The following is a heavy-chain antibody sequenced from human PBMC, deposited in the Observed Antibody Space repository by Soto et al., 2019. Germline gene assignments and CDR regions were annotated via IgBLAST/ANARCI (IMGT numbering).Heavy chain of an antibody. V-gene: IGHV4-34*01. CDR1: GGSFSGYY. J-gene: IGHJ4*02. CDR2: INHSGST. D-gene: IGHD1-26*01. CDR3: ARGEDSGSYWDY. Sequence: PSETLSLTCAVYGGSFSGYYWSWIRQPPVKGLEWIGEINHSGSTNYNPSLKSRVTISVDTSKNQFSLKLSSVTAADTAVYYCARGEDSGSYWDYWGQGTLVTVSS.